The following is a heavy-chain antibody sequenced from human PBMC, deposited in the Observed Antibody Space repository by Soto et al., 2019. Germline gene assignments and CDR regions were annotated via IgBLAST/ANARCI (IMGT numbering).Heavy chain of an antibody. J-gene: IGHJ4*02. CDR3: AKNYYFDY. D-gene: IGHD3-10*01. CDR2: INRNGGSA. V-gene: IGHV3-23*01. CDR1: GFTFSSYA. Sequence: HPGGSLRLSCEASGFTFSSYAMSWVRQAPGKGLEWVSSINRNGGSANYADSVKGRFTISRDDSKNILSLQMNSLRAEDTAIYYCAKNYYFDYWGQGTLVTVSS.